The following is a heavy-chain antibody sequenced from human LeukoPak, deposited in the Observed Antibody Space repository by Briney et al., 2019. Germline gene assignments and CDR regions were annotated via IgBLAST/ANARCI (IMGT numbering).Heavy chain of an antibody. CDR1: GFTFSSYA. CDR2: ISGSGGST. J-gene: IGHJ2*01. CDR3: AKDLNAAWIQLWRDWYFDL. D-gene: IGHD5-18*01. Sequence: GGSLRLSCAASGFTFSSYAVSWVRQAPGKGLEWVSAISGSGGSTYYADSVKGRFTISRDNSKNTLYLQMNSLRAEDTAVYYCAKDLNAAWIQLWRDWYFDLWGRGTLVTVSS. V-gene: IGHV3-23*01.